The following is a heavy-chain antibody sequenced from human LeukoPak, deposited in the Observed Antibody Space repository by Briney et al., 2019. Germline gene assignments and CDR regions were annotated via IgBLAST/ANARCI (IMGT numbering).Heavy chain of an antibody. CDR1: GFTFSSYG. V-gene: IGHV3-23*01. CDR3: AGTITIFGVVIQNLDY. J-gene: IGHJ4*02. Sequence: PGGSLRLSCAASGFTFSSYGMSWGRQAPGKGLEWVSVINSKGGNIFYADSVKGRFTISRDNSKNTLYLQMNSLRAEDTAVYYCAGTITIFGVVIQNLDYWGQGTLVTVSS. CDR2: INSKGGNI. D-gene: IGHD3-3*01.